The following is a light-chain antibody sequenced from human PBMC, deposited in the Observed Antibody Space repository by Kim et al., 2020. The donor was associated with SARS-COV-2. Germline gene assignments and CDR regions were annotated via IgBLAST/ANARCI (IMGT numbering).Light chain of an antibody. CDR2: RDS. J-gene: IGLJ3*02. Sequence: SYELTQPLSVSVALGQTARITCGGKNIESKNVHWYQQKPGQAPVLVIYRDSNRPSGIPERFSGANSGNTATLTINRAQVGDEADFYCQVWDSSTGVVFGGGTQLTVL. V-gene: IGLV3-9*01. CDR3: QVWDSSTGVV. CDR1: NIESKN.